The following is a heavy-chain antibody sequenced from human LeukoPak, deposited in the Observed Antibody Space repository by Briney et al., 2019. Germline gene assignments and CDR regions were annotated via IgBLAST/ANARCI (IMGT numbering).Heavy chain of an antibody. CDR2: IYSGGST. V-gene: IGHV3-53*01. CDR3: ASRITMVRGVIRDAFDI. CDR1: GFTVSSNY. D-gene: IGHD3-10*01. Sequence: GGSLRLSCAASGFTVSSNYMSWVRQAPGKGLEWVSVIYSGGSTYYADSVKGRFTISRDNSKNTLYLQMNSLRAEDTAVYYCASRITMVRGVIRDAFDIWGQGTMVTVSS. J-gene: IGHJ3*02.